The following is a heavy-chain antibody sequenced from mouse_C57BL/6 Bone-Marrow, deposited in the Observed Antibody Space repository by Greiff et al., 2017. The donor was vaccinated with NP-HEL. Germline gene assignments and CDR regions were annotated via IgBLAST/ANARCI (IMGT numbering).Heavy chain of an antibody. V-gene: IGHV1-82*01. CDR3: IPYGNYHSWAMDY. Sequence: QVQLKESGPELVKPGASVKISCKASGYAFSSSWMNWVKQRPGKGLEWIGRIYPGDGDTNYNGKFKGKATLTADKSSSTAYMQLSSLTSEDSAVYFCIPYGNYHSWAMDYWGQGTSVTVSS. CDR2: IYPGDGDT. CDR1: GYAFSSSW. J-gene: IGHJ4*01. D-gene: IGHD2-1*01.